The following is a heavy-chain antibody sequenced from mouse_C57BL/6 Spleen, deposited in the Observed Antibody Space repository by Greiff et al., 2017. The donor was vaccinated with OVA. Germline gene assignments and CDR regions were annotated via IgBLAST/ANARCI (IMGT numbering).Heavy chain of an antibody. CDR3: AREEGVTGFDY. V-gene: IGHV1-80*01. D-gene: IGHD2-3*01. CDR1: GSAFSSYW. CDR2: IYPGDGDT. J-gene: IGHJ2*01. Sequence: QVQLQQSGAELVKPGASVKLSCKASGSAFSSYWMNWVKQRPGKGLEWIGQIYPGDGDTNYNGKFKGKATLTADKSSSTAYMQLSSLTSEDSAVYFCAREEGVTGFDYWGQGTTLTVSS.